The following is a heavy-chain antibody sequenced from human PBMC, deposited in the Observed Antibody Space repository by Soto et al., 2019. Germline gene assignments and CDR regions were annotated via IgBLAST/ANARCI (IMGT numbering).Heavy chain of an antibody. Sequence: GGSLRVSWAASGFTFSSYAMRWVRQAPGKGLEWVSAISGSGGSTYYADSVKGRFTISRDNSKNTLYLQMNSLRAEDTAVYYCAKDQYCSGGSCYSGDRYYYYYGMDVWGQGTTVTVSS. CDR3: AKDQYCSGGSCYSGDRYYYYYGMDV. CDR1: GFTFSSYA. V-gene: IGHV3-23*01. D-gene: IGHD2-15*01. CDR2: ISGSGGST. J-gene: IGHJ6*02.